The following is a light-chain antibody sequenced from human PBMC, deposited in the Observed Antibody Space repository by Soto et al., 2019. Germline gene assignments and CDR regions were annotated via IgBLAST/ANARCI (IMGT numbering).Light chain of an antibody. CDR1: QSVSNSY. CDR3: QQDGSSPRT. CDR2: GAS. J-gene: IGKJ2*01. V-gene: IGKV3-20*01. Sequence: EDVLTQSPGTLSLSPGERATLSCRASQSVSNSYLAWYQQKPGQAPRLLIYGASSMATGIPDRFSGSGSGTDFTLTSSRLEPEDLAVYYCQQDGSSPRTFGQGTKLDI.